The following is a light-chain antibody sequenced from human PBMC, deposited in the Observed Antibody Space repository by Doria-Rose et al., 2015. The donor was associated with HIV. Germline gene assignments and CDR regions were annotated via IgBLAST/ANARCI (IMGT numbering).Light chain of an antibody. CDR2: DAS. CDR3: QQRSNWLWT. CDR1: QRVATY. Sequence: EFVLTQSPATLSSSPGERATLSCRASQRVATYLAWFQQKPGQAPRLLIYDASNRATGIPARFSGSGSGTDFTLTISSLEPEDFAVYYCQQRSNWLWTFGQGTKVEIK. J-gene: IGKJ1*01. V-gene: IGKV3-11*01.